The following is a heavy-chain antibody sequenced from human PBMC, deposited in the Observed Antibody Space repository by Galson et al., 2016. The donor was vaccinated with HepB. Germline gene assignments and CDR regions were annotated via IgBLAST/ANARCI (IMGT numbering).Heavy chain of an antibody. Sequence: SLRLSCAASGFSFSSYEMNWVRQAPGKGLEWVAYTNAGGGKLYYPDSVRGRFTISRGNAKESLYLQMNSLTAEDTGLYYCVRVGATWHFDLWGRGTLVTVSS. CDR2: TNAGGGKL. V-gene: IGHV3-48*03. D-gene: IGHD1-26*01. CDR3: VRVGATWHFDL. CDR1: GFSFSSYE. J-gene: IGHJ2*01.